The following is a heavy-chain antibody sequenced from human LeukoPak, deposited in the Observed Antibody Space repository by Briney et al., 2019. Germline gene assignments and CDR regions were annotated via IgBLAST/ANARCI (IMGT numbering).Heavy chain of an antibody. Sequence: GGSLRLSCAASGFTFGSYGMHWVRQAPGKGLEWVAIIWYDGSNKYYADSMKGRFTISRDNSKNTLYLQMTSLRAEDTAVYYCARDTGATDRAFDYWGQGTLVTVSS. V-gene: IGHV3-33*01. J-gene: IGHJ4*02. D-gene: IGHD5-12*01. CDR1: GFTFGSYG. CDR3: ARDTGATDRAFDY. CDR2: IWYDGSNK.